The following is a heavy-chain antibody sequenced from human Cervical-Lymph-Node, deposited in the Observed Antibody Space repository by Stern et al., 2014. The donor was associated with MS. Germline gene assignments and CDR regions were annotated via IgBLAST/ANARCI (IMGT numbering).Heavy chain of an antibody. V-gene: IGHV3-30-3*02. CDR1: GFTFSAYA. CDR2: ISYDGSNK. D-gene: IGHD4-17*01. Sequence: VQLVESGGGVVQPGRSLRLSCAASGFTFSAYAMHWVRQAPGKGLEWVAPISYDGSNKYYADSWKGRFSISRDNSKNTLYLQMNSLQAEDTAVYYCAKTYGDPYWYFDLWGRGTLVTVSS. J-gene: IGHJ2*01. CDR3: AKTYGDPYWYFDL.